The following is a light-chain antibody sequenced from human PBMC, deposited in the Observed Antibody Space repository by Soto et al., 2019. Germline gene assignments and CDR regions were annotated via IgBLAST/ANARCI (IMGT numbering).Light chain of an antibody. CDR2: CVS. V-gene: IGKV3-15*01. CDR1: ESVRSN. J-gene: IGKJ1*01. CDR3: QQYVSWPPWT. Sequence: EIVMTQYPDTLSVSPGERATLSCRANESVRSNLAWYQQKPGQAPRLLIYCVSNRATGIPARFSGSVSETDFTLTSSKLQSEDFAFYYCQQYVSWPPWTFGQGTKVQIK.